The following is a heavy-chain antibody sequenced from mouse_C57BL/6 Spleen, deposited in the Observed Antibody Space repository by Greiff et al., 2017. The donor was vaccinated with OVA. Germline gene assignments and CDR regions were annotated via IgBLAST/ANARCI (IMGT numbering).Heavy chain of an antibody. J-gene: IGHJ2*01. Sequence: EVQLQQSGPELVQPGASVKISCKASGYAFTDYDMNWVKQSPGKSLEWVGDINPNYGTTSYNQKFKGKATLTVDQSSSTAYMQMNSLTADDASVCYCLVTTAWYYFDYWGQGTTLTVSS. D-gene: IGHD1-2*01. CDR1: GYAFTDYD. CDR2: INPNYGTT. V-gene: IGHV1-39*01. CDR3: LVTTAWYYFDY.